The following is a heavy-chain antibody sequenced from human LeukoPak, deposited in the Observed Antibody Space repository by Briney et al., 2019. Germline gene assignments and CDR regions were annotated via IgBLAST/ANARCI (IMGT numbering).Heavy chain of an antibody. J-gene: IGHJ4*02. D-gene: IGHD1-26*01. CDR2: IIPIFGTA. Sequence: SVKVSCTASGGTFSSYAISWVRQAPGQGLEWMGGIIPIFGTANYAQKFQGRVTITADESTSTAYMELSSLRSEDTAVYYCARESKELSAFDYWGQGTLVTVSS. CDR1: GGTFSSYA. CDR3: ARESKELSAFDY. V-gene: IGHV1-69*01.